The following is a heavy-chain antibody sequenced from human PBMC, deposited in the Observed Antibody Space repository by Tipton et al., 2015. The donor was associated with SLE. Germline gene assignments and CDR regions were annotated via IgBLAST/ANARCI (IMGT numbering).Heavy chain of an antibody. Sequence: SLRLSCAASGFTFSSYGMHWVRQAPGKGLEWVAVIWHDGSNEQYTDSVKGRFTISRDDSKNTLFLQMNSLRAEDTAVYYCARAHIVVVAAARSYFDLWGRGPLVPVSS. V-gene: IGHV3-33*01. J-gene: IGHJ2*01. CDR3: ARAHIVVVAAARSYFDL. CDR2: IWHDGSNE. D-gene: IGHD2-21*01. CDR1: GFTFSSYG.